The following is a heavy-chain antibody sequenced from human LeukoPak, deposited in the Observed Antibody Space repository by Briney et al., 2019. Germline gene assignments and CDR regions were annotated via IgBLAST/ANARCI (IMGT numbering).Heavy chain of an antibody. D-gene: IGHD6-13*01. V-gene: IGHV1-2*02. CDR3: ARGHSSKAAASWGYLDT. CDR1: EYSFTAFY. J-gene: IGHJ5*02. Sequence: ASVKVSCKAAEYSFTAFYLNWVRQVPGQGLEWMGGMNPNTGGTNYAQKFQGRLTVARDTSITTVYMDVTSLTSDDTAVYYCARGHSSKAAASWGYLDTWGEGTLVTVSS. CDR2: MNPNTGGT.